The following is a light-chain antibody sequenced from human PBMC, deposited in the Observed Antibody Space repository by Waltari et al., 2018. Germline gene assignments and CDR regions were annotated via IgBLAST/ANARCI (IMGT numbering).Light chain of an antibody. V-gene: IGKV3-15*01. J-gene: IGKJ2*01. CDR1: QSVSSN. CDR2: GAS. CDR3: QQYNNWRLYT. Sequence: EIVMTQSPATLSVSPGERATLSCRASQSVSSNLAWYQQKPGQAPRLLIYGASTSATGIPARFSGSGSGTEFTLTISSLQSEDFAVYYCQQYNNWRLYTFGQGTKLEIK.